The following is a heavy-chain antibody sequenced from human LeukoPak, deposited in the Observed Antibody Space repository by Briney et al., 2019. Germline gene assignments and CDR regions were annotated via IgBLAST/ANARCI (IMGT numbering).Heavy chain of an antibody. V-gene: IGHV5-51*01. J-gene: IGHJ5*02. CDR3: ARRGDSNNNWFDP. CDR2: IYPGDSDT. CDR1: GYSFTSYW. D-gene: IGHD4-11*01. Sequence: GESLKISCKGSGYSFTSYWIGWVRQLPGKGLEWMGIIYPGDSDTRYSPSFQGQVTISADKSISTAYLQWSSLKASDTAMYYCARRGDSNNNWFDPWGQGTLVTVSS.